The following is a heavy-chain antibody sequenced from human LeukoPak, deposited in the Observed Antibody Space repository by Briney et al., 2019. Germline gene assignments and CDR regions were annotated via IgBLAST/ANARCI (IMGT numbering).Heavy chain of an antibody. CDR1: GGSISSGGYY. CDR3: ARDGWAATGVESFQH. Sequence: SETLSLTCTVSGGSISSGGYYWGWIRQPPGKGLEWIGRVHISGSTKYNPSLKSRVTMSLDTSKNQISLKLSSVTAADTAVYYCARDGWAATGVESFQHWGQGTLVTVSS. CDR2: VHISGST. V-gene: IGHV4-61*08. J-gene: IGHJ1*01. D-gene: IGHD1-26*01.